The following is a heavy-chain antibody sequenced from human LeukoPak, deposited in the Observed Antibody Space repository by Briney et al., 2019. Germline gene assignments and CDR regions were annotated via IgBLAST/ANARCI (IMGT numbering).Heavy chain of an antibody. CDR3: ARQTGVWFGELFINWFDP. Sequence: TSETLSLTCAVYGGSFSGYYWSWIRQPPGKGLEWIGSIYYSGSTYYNPSLKSRVTISVDTSKNQFSLKLSSVTAADTAVYYCARQTGVWFGELFINWFDPWGQGTLVTVSS. J-gene: IGHJ5*02. D-gene: IGHD3-10*01. V-gene: IGHV4-34*01. CDR1: GGSFSGYY. CDR2: IYYSGST.